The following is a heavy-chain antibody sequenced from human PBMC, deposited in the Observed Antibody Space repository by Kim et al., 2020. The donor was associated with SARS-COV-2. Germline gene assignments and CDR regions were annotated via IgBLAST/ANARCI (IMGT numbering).Heavy chain of an antibody. CDR3: ARVYVYSGYYFDY. D-gene: IGHD5-12*01. V-gene: IGHV3-11*05. J-gene: IGHJ4*02. CDR2: ISSSSSYT. CDR1: GFTFSDYY. Sequence: GGSLRLSCAASGFTFSDYYMSWIRQAPGKGLEWVSYISSSSSYTNYADSVKGRFTISRDNAKNSLYLQMNSLRAEDTAVYYCARVYVYSGYYFDYWGQGTLVTVSS.